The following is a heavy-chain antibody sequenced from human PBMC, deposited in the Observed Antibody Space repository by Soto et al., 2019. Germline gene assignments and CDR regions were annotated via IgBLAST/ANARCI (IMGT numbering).Heavy chain of an antibody. CDR2: IYPGDSDT. V-gene: IGHV5-51*01. CDR1: GYSFTSYW. Sequence: GESLKISCKGSGYSFTSYWIGWVRQMPVKGLEWMGIIYPGDSDTRYSPSFQGQVTISADKSISTAYLQWSSLKASDTAMYYCASALRAVAGTYYFDYWGQGTLVTVSS. CDR3: ASALRAVAGTYYFDY. D-gene: IGHD6-19*01. J-gene: IGHJ4*02.